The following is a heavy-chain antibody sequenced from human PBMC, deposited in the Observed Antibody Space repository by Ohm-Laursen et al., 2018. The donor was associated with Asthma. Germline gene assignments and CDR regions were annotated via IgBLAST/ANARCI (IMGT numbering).Heavy chain of an antibody. CDR3: ARDAVLGPLDY. J-gene: IGHJ4*02. CDR2: ISTASTFI. CDR1: GYTFSRYS. Sequence: SLRLSCTASGYTFSRYSIHWVRQVPGKGLEWVASISTASTFIYYADSVRGRFTTSRDNAKNTLYLQMNSLRAEDTAVYYCARDAVLGPLDYWGQGTLVTVSS. D-gene: IGHD1-26*01. V-gene: IGHV3-21*01.